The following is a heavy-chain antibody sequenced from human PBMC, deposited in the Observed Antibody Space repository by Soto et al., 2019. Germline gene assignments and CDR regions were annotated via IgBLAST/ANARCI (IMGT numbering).Heavy chain of an antibody. V-gene: IGHV3-13*01. CDR2: IGTLRDT. J-gene: IGHJ5*01. CDR1: GFPFSAFD. Sequence: DVQLEASGGGLIQPGGSLTLSCITSGFPFSAFDMHWVRQAAGKGLEWVSGIGTLRDTHYRDSVRGRFTISRDSAKNSVSLQMNSLTEGDTGLYFCARGRSNDFSSTPPARFASWGRGTLVTVSP. D-gene: IGHD2-21*02. CDR3: ARGRSNDFSSTPPARFAS.